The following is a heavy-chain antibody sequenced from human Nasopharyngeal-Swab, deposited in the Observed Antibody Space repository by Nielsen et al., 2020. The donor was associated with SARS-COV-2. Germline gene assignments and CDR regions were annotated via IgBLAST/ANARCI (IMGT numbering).Heavy chain of an antibody. V-gene: IGHV3-7*01. CDR2: IKQSGSGQ. J-gene: IGHJ4*02. CDR3: ARYCSTTSCPRGFDY. D-gene: IGHD2-2*01. Sequence: GESLKISCAASGFTFSSYELNWVRQAPGKGLEWVAHIKQSGSGQYYVDSVKGRFTITRDNAKKSLSLQMNSLRAEDTAVYYCARYCSTTSCPRGFDYWGQGTLVTVSS. CDR1: GFTFSSYE.